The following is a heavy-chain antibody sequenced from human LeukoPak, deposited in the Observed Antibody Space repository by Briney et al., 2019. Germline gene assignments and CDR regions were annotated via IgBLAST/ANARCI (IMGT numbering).Heavy chain of an antibody. V-gene: IGHV3-23*01. CDR3: AKPPSDTAVAGDY. D-gene: IGHD6-19*01. CDR2: IGGSGSST. Sequence: PGGSLRLSCAASGFTFSSYAMHWVRQAPGKGLEWVSAIGGSGSSTYYADSVKGRFTISRDNSKNTLYLQMNSLRAEDTAVYYCAKPPSDTAVAGDYWGQGTLVTVSS. CDR1: GFTFSSYA. J-gene: IGHJ4*02.